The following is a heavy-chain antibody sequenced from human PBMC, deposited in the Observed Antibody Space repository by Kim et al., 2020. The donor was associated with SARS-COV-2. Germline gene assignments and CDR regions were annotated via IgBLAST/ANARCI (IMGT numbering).Heavy chain of an antibody. V-gene: IGHV3-30*07. CDR3: ARDSLGFMSDAFDI. J-gene: IGHJ3*02. Sequence: DSVKGRFTISRDNSKNTLNLQMNSLRAEDTAVYYCARDSLGFMSDAFDIWGQGTMVTVSS. D-gene: IGHD7-27*01.